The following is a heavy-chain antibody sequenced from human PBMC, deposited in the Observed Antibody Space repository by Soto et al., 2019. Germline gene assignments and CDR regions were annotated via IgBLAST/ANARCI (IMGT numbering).Heavy chain of an antibody. CDR2: IDEYGNTI. Sequence: GSLRLSCATSGFTFSSYWMHWVRQVPGKGLLWVSRIDEYGNTINYADSVRGRFTISRDNARNTLYLEMNSLRAEDTALYYCTRDIGGKGAYWGPGTLVTVSS. J-gene: IGHJ4*02. CDR3: TRDIGGKGAY. D-gene: IGHD3-10*01. V-gene: IGHV3-74*01. CDR1: GFTFSSYW.